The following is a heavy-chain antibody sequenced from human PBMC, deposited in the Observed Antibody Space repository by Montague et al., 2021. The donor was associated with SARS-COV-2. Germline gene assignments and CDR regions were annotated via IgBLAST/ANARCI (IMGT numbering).Heavy chain of an antibody. CDR1: GGSISGSSYY. CDR3: ATQEDPSGWIPGPFDF. D-gene: IGHD6-19*01. Sequence: SETLSLTCTVSGGSISGSSYYWAWIRQPPGKGLEWIGSIYYRGSTYYNPSLKSRVFISVGTSKNQLSLTLTSVTAADTAVYYCATQEDPSGWIPGPFDFWGQGTLLSVSS. V-gene: IGHV4-39*01. J-gene: IGHJ4*02. CDR2: IYYRGST.